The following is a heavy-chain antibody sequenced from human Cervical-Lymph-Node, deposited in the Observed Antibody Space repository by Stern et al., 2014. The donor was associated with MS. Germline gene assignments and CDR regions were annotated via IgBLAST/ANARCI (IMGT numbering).Heavy chain of an antibody. CDR2: INPSDGKN. J-gene: IGHJ4*02. D-gene: IGHD1-1*01. CDR1: GYSFTIYY. Sequence: QLVQSGAEVRVPGASVKVSCKTSGYSFTIYYMHWVRQDPGQGLEWMGIINPSDGKNSFAQKLRGQITMTRDTSTRLVLIEMSSRRSEDTAVYFCARDHDVLYLARGYFGSWGQGTLVTVSS. V-gene: IGHV1-46*01. CDR3: ARDHDVLYLARGYFGS.